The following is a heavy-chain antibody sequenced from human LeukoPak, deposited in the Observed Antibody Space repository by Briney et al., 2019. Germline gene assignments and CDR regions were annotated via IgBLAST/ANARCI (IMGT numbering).Heavy chain of an antibody. V-gene: IGHV3-21*01. Sequence: GGSLRLSCAAPGFTFSSYSMTWVRQAPGKGLEWVSSISSSSSYIYYANSVKGRFTISRDNAKNSLYLQMNSLRAEDTAVYYCAGDSYDFPDCTYWGQGTLVTVSS. CDR2: ISSSSSYI. J-gene: IGHJ4*02. D-gene: IGHD3-3*01. CDR3: AGDSYDFPDCTY. CDR1: GFTFSSYS.